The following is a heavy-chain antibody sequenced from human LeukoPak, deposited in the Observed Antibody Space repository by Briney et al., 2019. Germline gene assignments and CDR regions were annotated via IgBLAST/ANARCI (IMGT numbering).Heavy chain of an antibody. CDR1: GFTFSSYW. Sequence: GGSLRLSCAASGFTFSSYWLHWVRHAPGRGLMWVSRIHTDGSSTTYADSVKGRFTISRDNAKNTLYLQMNSLRAEDTAVYYCARGPYGDYPGGAFDVWGQGTMVTVSS. J-gene: IGHJ3*01. CDR3: ARGPYGDYPGGAFDV. D-gene: IGHD4-17*01. V-gene: IGHV3-74*01. CDR2: IHTDGSST.